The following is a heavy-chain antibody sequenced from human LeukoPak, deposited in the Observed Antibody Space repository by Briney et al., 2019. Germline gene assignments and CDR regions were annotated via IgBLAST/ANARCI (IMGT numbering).Heavy chain of an antibody. D-gene: IGHD3-3*02. CDR3: ARGRAFFD. Sequence: SETLSLSCAVYGGSFSGYYWNWIRQPPGKGLEWIGEINNSGSTNYNPSLKSRVTISRDTSKNQFSLKLSSVTAADTAVYYCARGRAFFDWGQGTLVTVSS. CDR1: GGSFSGYY. V-gene: IGHV4-34*01. CDR2: INNSGST. J-gene: IGHJ4*02.